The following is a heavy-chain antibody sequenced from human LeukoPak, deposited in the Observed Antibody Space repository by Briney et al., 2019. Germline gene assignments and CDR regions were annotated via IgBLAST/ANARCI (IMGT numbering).Heavy chain of an antibody. CDR3: ARVCGTAVTTPADYYYYYMDV. V-gene: IGHV1-46*01. D-gene: IGHD4-17*01. CDR2: INPSGGST. J-gene: IGHJ6*03. Sequence: ASVKVSCKASGYTFTSYYMHWVRQAPGQGLEWMGIINPSGGSTSYAQKFQGRVTMTRDTSTSTVYMELSSLRSEDTAVYYCARVCGTAVTTPADYYYYYMDVWGKGTTVTVSS. CDR1: GYTFTSYY.